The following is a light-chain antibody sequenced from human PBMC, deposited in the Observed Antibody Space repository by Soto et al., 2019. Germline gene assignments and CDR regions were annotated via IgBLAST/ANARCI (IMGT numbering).Light chain of an antibody. Sequence: EIVLTQSPATLSLSPGERATLSCRASQSVSSYLAWYQQKPGQAPRPLIHDASDRATGIPARFSGSGSGTDFTLTISSLEPEDFAVYYCQQRSTWPITFGQGTRLEIK. V-gene: IGKV3-11*01. CDR2: DAS. J-gene: IGKJ5*01. CDR1: QSVSSY. CDR3: QQRSTWPIT.